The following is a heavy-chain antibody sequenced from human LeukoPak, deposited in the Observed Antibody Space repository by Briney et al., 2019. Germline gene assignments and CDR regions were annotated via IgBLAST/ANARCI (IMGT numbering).Heavy chain of an antibody. CDR3: AKNIGGLDY. J-gene: IGHJ4*02. CDR2: ISGSNSYI. V-gene: IGHV3-21*05. D-gene: IGHD3-10*01. CDR1: GFTFSSYS. Sequence: GGSLRLSCAASGFTFSSYSMNWVRQAPGKGLEWVSYISGSNSYIYYADSMKGRFTISRDNSKNTLYLQMNSLRGEDTAVYYCAKNIGGLDYWGQGTLVTVSS.